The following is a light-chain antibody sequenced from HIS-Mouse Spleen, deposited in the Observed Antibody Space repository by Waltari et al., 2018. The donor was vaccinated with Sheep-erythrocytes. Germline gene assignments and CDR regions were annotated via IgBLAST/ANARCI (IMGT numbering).Light chain of an antibody. CDR2: AAS. V-gene: IGKV1-12*01. Sequence: DIQLTQSPYSVSASVGDRVTITCRASQGISSWLDWYQHKPGKAPKLLIYAASSLQSGVPSRFSGSGSGTDFTLTISSLQPEDFATYYCQQANIFPITFGQGTRLEIK. CDR3: QQANIFPIT. J-gene: IGKJ5*01. CDR1: QGISSW.